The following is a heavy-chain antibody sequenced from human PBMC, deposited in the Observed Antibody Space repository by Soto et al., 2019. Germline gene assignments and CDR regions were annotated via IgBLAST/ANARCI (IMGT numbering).Heavy chain of an antibody. D-gene: IGHD3-22*01. CDR2: VSDSGSST. J-gene: IGHJ3*02. V-gene: IGHV3-23*01. CDR1: GFTFSHFA. Sequence: EVQLLESGGGLIQPGGSLSLSCAASGFTFSHFAMSWVRQAPGKGLEWVSSVSDSGSSTYLADSVKGRFTISRDNAKKTMVVEMNSLRAEDTAVYYCAKGNYYESSGKNAFDMWGQGTKVTVSS. CDR3: AKGNYYESSGKNAFDM.